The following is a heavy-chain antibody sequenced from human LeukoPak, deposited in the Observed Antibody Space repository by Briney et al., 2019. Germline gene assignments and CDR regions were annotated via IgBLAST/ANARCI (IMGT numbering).Heavy chain of an antibody. CDR3: ARDSALAQAVMFDY. Sequence: GGSLRLSCAASGFTFSSYGMSWVRQAPGKGLECVSSISGSGGSTYYADSVKGRFTISRDNAKNSLYLQMNSLRAEDTAVYYCARDSALAQAVMFDYWGQGTLVTVSS. CDR2: ISGSGGST. D-gene: IGHD6-19*01. CDR1: GFTFSSYG. J-gene: IGHJ4*02. V-gene: IGHV3-23*01.